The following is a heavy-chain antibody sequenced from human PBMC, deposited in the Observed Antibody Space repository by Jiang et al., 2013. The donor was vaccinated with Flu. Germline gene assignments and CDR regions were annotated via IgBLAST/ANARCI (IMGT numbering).Heavy chain of an antibody. V-gene: IGHV2-5*02. Sequence: KPTQTLTLTCTFSGFSLSTNGVGVGWIRQPPGKALEWLALIYWDDDKRYSPSLKXRLTITKDASKDQVVLTMTNMDPVDTATYYCARSCSGSSCYDFWGQGTLVTVSS. CDR3: ARSCSGSSCYDF. CDR2: IYWDDDK. CDR1: GFSLSTNGVG. J-gene: IGHJ4*02. D-gene: IGHD2-15*01.